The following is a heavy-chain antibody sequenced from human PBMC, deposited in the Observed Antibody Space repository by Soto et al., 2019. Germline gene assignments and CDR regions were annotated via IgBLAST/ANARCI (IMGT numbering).Heavy chain of an antibody. CDR2: IYYSGST. Sequence: PSETLSLTCTVSGGSISSYYWSWIRQPPGKGLEWIGYIYYSGSTNYNPSLKSRVTISVDTSKNQFSLKLSSVTAADTAVYYCARHGCSGGSCYSVLPLDYYDYMDVWGKGTSVTVSS. CDR3: ARHGCSGGSCYSVLPLDYYDYMDV. D-gene: IGHD2-15*01. J-gene: IGHJ6*03. CDR1: GGSISSYY. V-gene: IGHV4-59*08.